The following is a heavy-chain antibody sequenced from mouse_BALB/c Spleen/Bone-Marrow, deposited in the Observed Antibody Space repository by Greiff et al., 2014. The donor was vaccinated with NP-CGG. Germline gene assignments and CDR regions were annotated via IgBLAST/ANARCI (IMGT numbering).Heavy chain of an antibody. D-gene: IGHD2-13*01. J-gene: IGHJ4*01. CDR1: GFIFSDYY. V-gene: IGHV5-12*02. CDR3: ARQDYSYYYAMDY. CDR2: ISNGGGST. Sequence: EVQLVESGGGLVQPGGSLKLSCATSGFIFSDYYMYWVRQTPVKRLEWVAYISNGGGSTYYPDTVKGRFTISRDNAKNTLYLQMSRLKSEDTAMYYCARQDYSYYYAMDYWGQGTSVTVSS.